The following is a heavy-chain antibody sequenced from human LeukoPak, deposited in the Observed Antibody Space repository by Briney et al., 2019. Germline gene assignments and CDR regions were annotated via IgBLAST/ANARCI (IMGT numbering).Heavy chain of an antibody. Sequence: GGSLRLSCTASGFTFGDYAMSWFRQAPGKGLEWVAFIRYDGSNKYYADSVKGRFTISRDNSKNTLYLQMNSLRAEDTAVYYCAKDSGDYYDSSGPTGYWGQGTLVTVSS. D-gene: IGHD3-22*01. J-gene: IGHJ4*02. V-gene: IGHV3-30*02. CDR1: GFTFGDYA. CDR2: IRYDGSNK. CDR3: AKDSGDYYDSSGPTGY.